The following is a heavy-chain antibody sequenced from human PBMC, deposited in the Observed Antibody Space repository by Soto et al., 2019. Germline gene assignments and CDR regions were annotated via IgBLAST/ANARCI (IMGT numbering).Heavy chain of an antibody. V-gene: IGHV5-10-1*01. J-gene: IGHJ4*02. CDR2: IGPSDSYT. Sequence: GESLKISCKGSGYSFTSYWISWVRQMPGKGLEWMGRIGPSDSYTNYSPSFQGHVTISADKSISTAYLQWSSLKASDTAMYYCARRGYYYDSSGYLYYFDYWGQGTLVTVSS. D-gene: IGHD3-22*01. CDR1: GYSFTSYW. CDR3: ARRGYYYDSSGYLYYFDY.